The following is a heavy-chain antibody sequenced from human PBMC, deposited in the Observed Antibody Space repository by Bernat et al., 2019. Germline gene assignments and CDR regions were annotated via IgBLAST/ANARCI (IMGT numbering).Heavy chain of an antibody. J-gene: IGHJ4*02. CDR2: IKQDGSEK. V-gene: IGHV3-7*01. CDR1: GGSFSGYY. D-gene: IGHD2-15*01. CDR3: ARSEAASFDY. Sequence: VQLQQWGAGLLKPSETLSLTCAVYGGSFSGYYWSWIRQPPGKGLEWVANIKQDGSEKYYVDSVKGRFTISRDNAKNSLYLQMNSLRAEDTAVYYCARSEAASFDYWGQGTLVTVSA.